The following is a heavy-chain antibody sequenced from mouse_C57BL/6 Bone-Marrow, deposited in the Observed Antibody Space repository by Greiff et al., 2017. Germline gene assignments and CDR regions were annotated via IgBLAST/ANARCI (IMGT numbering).Heavy chain of an antibody. CDR3: ARRLTTVVALDY. CDR2: ISSGSSTI. D-gene: IGHD1-1*01. V-gene: IGHV5-17*01. Sequence: EVQLQQSGGGLVKPGGSLKLSCAASGFTFSDYGMHWVRQAPEKGLEWVAYISSGSSTIYYADTVKGRFTISRDNAKNTLFLQMTSLRSEDTAMYYCARRLTTVVALDYWGQGTTLTVSS. CDR1: GFTFSDYG. J-gene: IGHJ2*01.